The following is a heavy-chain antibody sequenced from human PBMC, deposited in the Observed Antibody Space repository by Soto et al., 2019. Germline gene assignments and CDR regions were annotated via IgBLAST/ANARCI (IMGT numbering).Heavy chain of an antibody. CDR2: INPSGGST. CDR3: ARGPGCSGGSCYSFLDY. V-gene: IGHV1-46*03. J-gene: IGHJ4*02. D-gene: IGHD2-15*01. CDR1: GYTFTSYY. Sequence: ASVKVSCKASGYTFTSYYMHWVRQAPGQGLEWMGIINPSGGSTSYAQKFQGRVTMTRDTSTSTVYMELSSLRSEDTAVYYCARGPGCSGGSCYSFLDYWGEGTLVTVSS.